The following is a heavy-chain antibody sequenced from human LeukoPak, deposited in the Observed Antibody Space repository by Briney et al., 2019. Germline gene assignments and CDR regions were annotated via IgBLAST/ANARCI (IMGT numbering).Heavy chain of an antibody. J-gene: IGHJ1*01. Sequence: ASETLSLTCAVSGGSISSSNWWSWVRQPPGKGLEWIGEIYHSGSTNYNPSLTSRVTISVDKSKNQFPLKLSSVTAADTAVYYCASGAGSSWNAEYFQHWGQGTLVTVSS. D-gene: IGHD6-13*01. CDR1: GGSISSSNW. CDR2: IYHSGST. CDR3: ASGAGSSWNAEYFQH. V-gene: IGHV4-4*02.